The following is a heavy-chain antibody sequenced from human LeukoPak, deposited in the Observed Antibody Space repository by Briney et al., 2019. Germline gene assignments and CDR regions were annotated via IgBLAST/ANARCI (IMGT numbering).Heavy chain of an antibody. CDR2: MNAYNGNT. J-gene: IGHJ4*02. V-gene: IGHV1-3*01. CDR1: GYTFTSYD. CDR3: ARGPRAAADDY. D-gene: IGHD6-13*01. Sequence: ASVKVSCKASGYTFTSYDINWVRQATGQGLEWMGWMNAYNGNTKYSQKFQDRVTITRDTSASTAYMELTNLTSEDTAVYYCARGPRAAADDYWGQGSLVTVSS.